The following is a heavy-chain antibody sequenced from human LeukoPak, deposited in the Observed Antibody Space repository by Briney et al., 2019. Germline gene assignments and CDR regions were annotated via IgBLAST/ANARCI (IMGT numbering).Heavy chain of an antibody. CDR3: VKEILPPLGYCSGGRCYEDY. D-gene: IGHD2-15*01. V-gene: IGHV3-23*01. CDR2: ISGSSATT. CDR1: GFTFSSYA. Sequence: GGSLRLSCAVSGFTFSSYAMSWVRQAPGKGLEWVSSISGSSATTYYTDSVKGRFTISRDNSKNTLYLQMHSLRAEDTAVYYCVKEILPPLGYCSGGRCYEDYWGQGTLVTVSS. J-gene: IGHJ4*02.